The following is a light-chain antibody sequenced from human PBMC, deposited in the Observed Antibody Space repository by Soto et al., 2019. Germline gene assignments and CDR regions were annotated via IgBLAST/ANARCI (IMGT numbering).Light chain of an antibody. CDR1: QSMLYSSNSKNY. J-gene: IGKJ5*01. CDR3: QQYYTTPSIT. CDR2: WAF. Sequence: DIVMTQSPDSLAVSLGERATITCKSSQSMLYSSNSKNYLAWYQQTPGQPPKLLIYWAFIREYGVPDRFSGSGSGTDFTLTISSLQAADVAVYYCQQYYTTPSITFGQGTRLEIK. V-gene: IGKV4-1*01.